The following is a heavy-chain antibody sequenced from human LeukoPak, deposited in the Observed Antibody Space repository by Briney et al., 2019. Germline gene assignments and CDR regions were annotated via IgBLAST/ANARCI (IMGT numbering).Heavy chain of an antibody. D-gene: IGHD3-22*01. Sequence: SKTLSLTCTVSGGSISSGSYYWSWIRQPAGKGVEWIGRIYTSGSTNYNPSLKSRVTIPVDTSKNQFSLKLSSVTAADTAVYYCARVSPHYYDSSGPNDAFDIWGQGTMVTVSS. V-gene: IGHV4-61*02. CDR3: ARVSPHYYDSSGPNDAFDI. J-gene: IGHJ3*02. CDR1: GGSISSGSYY. CDR2: IYTSGST.